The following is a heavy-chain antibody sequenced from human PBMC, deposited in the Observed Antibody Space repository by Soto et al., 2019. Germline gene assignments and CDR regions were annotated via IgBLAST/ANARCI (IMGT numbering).Heavy chain of an antibody. CDR2: IYHSGST. D-gene: IGHD3-10*01. CDR1: GGSIRSGGYS. J-gene: IGHJ1*01. Sequence: SETLSLTCAVSGGSIRSGGYSCIWIRQPPGKGLEWIGYIYHSGSTYYNPSLESRVTISVDRSKNQFSLKLSSVTAADTAVYYRARGAPVFIQHCGQGTLGTVSS. CDR3: ARGAPVFIQH. V-gene: IGHV4-30-2*01.